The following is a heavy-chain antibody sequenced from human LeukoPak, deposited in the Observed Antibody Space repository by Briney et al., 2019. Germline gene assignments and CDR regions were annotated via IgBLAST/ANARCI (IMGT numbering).Heavy chain of an antibody. CDR3: ARRVREVYAKGYYYNMDV. J-gene: IGHJ6*03. Sequence: PSETLSLTCAVYSGSFRGFYWSWIRQSPGRGLEWIGEINHSGSTNYNPSLKSRVTVSVDTSKNQFSLKLSSVTAADTAVYYCARRVREVYAKGYYYNMDVWGKGTTVTVSS. D-gene: IGHD2-8*01. V-gene: IGHV4-34*01. CDR1: SGSFRGFY. CDR2: INHSGST.